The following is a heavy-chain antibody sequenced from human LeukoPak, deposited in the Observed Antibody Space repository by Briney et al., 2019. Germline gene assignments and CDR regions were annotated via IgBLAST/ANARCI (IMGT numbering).Heavy chain of an antibody. V-gene: IGHV3-9*01. D-gene: IGHD3-10*01. CDR2: ISWNSGSI. CDR1: GFTFDDYA. CDR3: AREPYYSGSGSYYDY. Sequence: GGSLRLSCAASGFTFDDYAMHWVRQAPGKGLEWVSGISWNSGSIGYADSVKGRFTISRDNSKNTLYLQMNSLRAEDTAVYYCAREPYYSGSGSYYDYWGQGTLVTVSS. J-gene: IGHJ4*02.